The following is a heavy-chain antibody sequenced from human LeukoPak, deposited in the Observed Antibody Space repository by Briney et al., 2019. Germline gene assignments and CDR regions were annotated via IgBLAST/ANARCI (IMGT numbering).Heavy chain of an antibody. Sequence: GGSLRLSCAASGFTFSSYNMNWVRQAPGKGLEWVSYISSSSSTIYYADSVKGRFAISRDNAKNSLYLQMNSLRAEDTAVYYCARDGVGAPPDYWGQGTLVTVSS. CDR1: GFTFSSYN. CDR2: ISSSSSTI. V-gene: IGHV3-48*01. CDR3: ARDGVGAPPDY. D-gene: IGHD1-26*01. J-gene: IGHJ4*02.